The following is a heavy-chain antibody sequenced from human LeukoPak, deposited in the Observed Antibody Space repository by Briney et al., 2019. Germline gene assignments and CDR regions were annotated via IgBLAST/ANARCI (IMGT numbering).Heavy chain of an antibody. D-gene: IGHD2-2*02. CDR2: LYHTGST. J-gene: IGHJ3*02. Sequence: SETLSLTCAVSGGSISTNNWWSWVRQPPGKGLEWIGELYHTGSTNYNPSLKSRVTISVDKSENEFSLKLNSVTAADTAVYYCAREALLGYCSSTSCYNAFDIWGQGTMVTVSS. V-gene: IGHV4-4*02. CDR1: GGSISTNNW. CDR3: AREALLGYCSSTSCYNAFDI.